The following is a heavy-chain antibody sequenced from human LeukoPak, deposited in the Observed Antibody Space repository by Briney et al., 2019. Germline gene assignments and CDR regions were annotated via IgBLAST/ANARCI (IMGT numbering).Heavy chain of an antibody. CDR3: ASDQVSGVFDY. D-gene: IGHD5/OR15-5a*01. CDR1: GFXFSDFY. Sequence: GGSLRLSCAGSGFXFSDFYINWIRHSPGKGLKWLAYISPDGSYTTYGDSVKGRFVISRDNAKNSVSLQMNSLRVEDTAVYFCASDQVSGVFDYWGQGAQVTVS. V-gene: IGHV3-11*05. J-gene: IGHJ4*02. CDR2: ISPDGSYT.